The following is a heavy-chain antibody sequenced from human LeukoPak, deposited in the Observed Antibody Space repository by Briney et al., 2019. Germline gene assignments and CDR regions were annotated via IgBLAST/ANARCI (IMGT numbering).Heavy chain of an antibody. Sequence: PSETLSLTCTVAGGSISSSLHYWGWMRQSPGQGLEWIGSLYYSGSTYYNSSLKSRVTISVDTSKNQFSLKLSSVTAADTAVYYCARELSGSYPFDYWGQGTLVTVSS. J-gene: IGHJ4*02. D-gene: IGHD3-10*01. CDR2: LYYSGST. V-gene: IGHV4-39*07. CDR1: GGSISSSLHY. CDR3: ARELSGSYPFDY.